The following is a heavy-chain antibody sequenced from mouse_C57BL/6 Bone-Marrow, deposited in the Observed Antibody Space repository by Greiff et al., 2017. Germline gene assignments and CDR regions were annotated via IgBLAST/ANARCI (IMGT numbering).Heavy chain of an antibody. CDR2: INPSSGYT. D-gene: IGHD1-1*01. V-gene: IGHV1-7*01. J-gene: IGHJ4*01. Sequence: QVQLQQSGAELAKPGASVKLSCKASGYTFTSYWMHWVQQRPGPGLEWIGYINPSSGYTKYNQKFKDKATSTADKSSSTAYMQLSRLTYEDSAVYYCARVLRNYAMDYWGQGTSVTVSS. CDR1: GYTFTSYW. CDR3: ARVLRNYAMDY.